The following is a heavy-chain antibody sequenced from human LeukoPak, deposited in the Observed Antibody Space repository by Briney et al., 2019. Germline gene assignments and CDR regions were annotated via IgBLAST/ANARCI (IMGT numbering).Heavy chain of an antibody. CDR1: GGSISSGGYS. Sequence: SETLSLTCAVSGGSISSGGYSWSWIRQPPGKGLEWIGYIYHSGSTYYNPSLKSRVTISVDRSKNQFSLKLSSVTAADTAVYYCARGGYCSGGSCYVSFFDYWGQGTLVTVSS. J-gene: IGHJ4*02. D-gene: IGHD2-15*01. CDR2: IYHSGST. CDR3: ARGGYCSGGSCYVSFFDY. V-gene: IGHV4-30-2*01.